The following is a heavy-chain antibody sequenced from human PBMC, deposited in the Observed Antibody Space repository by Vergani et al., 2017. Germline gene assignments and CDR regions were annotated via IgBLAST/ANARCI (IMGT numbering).Heavy chain of an antibody. D-gene: IGHD4-23*01. V-gene: IGHV5-51*01. CDR2: IYPGDSDT. Sequence: VQLVQSGAEVKKPGSSVKVSCKASGGTFSSYAISWVRQAPGQGLEWMGIIYPGDSDTRYSPSFQGQVTISADKSISTAYLQWSSLKASDTAMYYCAADYGGNSGDAFDIWGQGTTVTVSS. CDR1: GGTFSSYA. J-gene: IGHJ3*02. CDR3: AADYGGNSGDAFDI.